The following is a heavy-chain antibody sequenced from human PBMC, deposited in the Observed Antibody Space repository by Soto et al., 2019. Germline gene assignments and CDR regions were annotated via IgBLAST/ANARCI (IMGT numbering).Heavy chain of an antibody. V-gene: IGHV3-23*01. Sequence: EVQVLESGGGSVQPGGSLRLSCAASGFTFSNFAMSWVRHAPGKGLEWVSEITGSTGTTYYADSVKGRFIISRDNSKNTVHLQRNSLRAEDTAVYYCAKDTSSSSYYMDVWGKGTTVTVSS. D-gene: IGHD2-2*01. CDR2: ITGSTGTT. CDR3: AKDTSSSSYYMDV. J-gene: IGHJ6*03. CDR1: GFTFSNFA.